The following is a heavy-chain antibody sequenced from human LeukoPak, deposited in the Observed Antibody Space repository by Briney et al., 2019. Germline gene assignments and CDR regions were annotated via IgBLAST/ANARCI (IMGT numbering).Heavy chain of an antibody. CDR3: ARDTGIQLWSYAFDI. CDR2: IYTSGST. Sequence: SETLSLTCPVSGGSISSYYWSWIRQPAGKGLEWIGRIYTSGSTNYNPSLKSRVTMSVDTSKNQFSLKLSSVTAADTAVYYCARDTGIQLWSYAFDIWGQGTMVTVSS. CDR1: GGSISSYY. J-gene: IGHJ3*02. D-gene: IGHD5-18*01. V-gene: IGHV4-4*07.